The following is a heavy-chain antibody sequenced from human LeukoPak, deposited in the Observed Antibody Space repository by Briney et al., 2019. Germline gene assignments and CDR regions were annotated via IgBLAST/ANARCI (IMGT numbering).Heavy chain of an antibody. CDR2: ISGSGGST. CDR3: AKGSIVVVPAAKGYYYGMDV. D-gene: IGHD2-2*01. CDR1: GFTFSSYS. V-gene: IGHV3-23*01. Sequence: GGSLRLSCAASGFTFSSYSMNWVRQAPGKGLEWVSAISGSGGSTYYADSVKGRFTISRDNSKNTLYLQMNSLRAEDTAVYYCAKGSIVVVPAAKGYYYGMDVWGQGTTVTVSS. J-gene: IGHJ6*02.